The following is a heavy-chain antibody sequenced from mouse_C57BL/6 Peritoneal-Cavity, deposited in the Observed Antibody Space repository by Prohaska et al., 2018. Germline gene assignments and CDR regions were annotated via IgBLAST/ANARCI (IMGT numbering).Heavy chain of an antibody. Sequence: KTGASVKMSCKDSGYTFTDYYMNWVQKSQGTSLEWIGGINPYNCGTSYIQKVNGKATLTVDKSSSTADMELNSLTSEDSAVYYCARGADYEGGYYAMDYWGQGTSVTVSS. V-gene: IGHV1-19*01. CDR1: GYTFTDYY. D-gene: IGHD2-4*01. J-gene: IGHJ4*01. CDR3: ARGADYEGGYYAMDY. CDR2: INPYNCGT.